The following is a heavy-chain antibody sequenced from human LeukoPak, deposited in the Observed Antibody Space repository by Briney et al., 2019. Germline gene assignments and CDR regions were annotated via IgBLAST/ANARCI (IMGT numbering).Heavy chain of an antibody. J-gene: IGHJ4*02. CDR2: INTDGRTT. CDR3: AKDTRLVIDY. D-gene: IGHD6-19*01. Sequence: GGSLRLSCAVSGFTFSNYWMHWVRQAPGMGLVWVSRINTDGRTTSYADSVKGRFTISRDNSKNTLYLQMNSLRAEDTAVYYCAKDTRLVIDYWGQGTLVTVSS. CDR1: GFTFSNYW. V-gene: IGHV3-74*01.